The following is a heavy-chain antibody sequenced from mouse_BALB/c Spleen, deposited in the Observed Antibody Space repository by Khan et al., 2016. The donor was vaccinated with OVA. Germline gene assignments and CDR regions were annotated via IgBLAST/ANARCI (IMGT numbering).Heavy chain of an antibody. CDR3: ARHLTGSFAY. J-gene: IGHJ3*01. D-gene: IGHD4-1*01. CDR1: GFTFSTYG. V-gene: IGHV5-6*02. CDR2: INSDGYYT. Sequence: EVMLVESGGDLMKPGGSLKLSCAASGFTFSTYGMSWVRQTPDKRLEWVATINSDGYYTYYPDSVQGRFTISRNNAKNTLYLQMSSLKSEDTARYYCARHLTGSFAYWGQGTLVTVSA.